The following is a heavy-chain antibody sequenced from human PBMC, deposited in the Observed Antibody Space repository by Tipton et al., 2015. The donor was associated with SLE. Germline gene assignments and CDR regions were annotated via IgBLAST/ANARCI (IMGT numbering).Heavy chain of an antibody. CDR3: ARGPYFDY. Sequence: SLRLSCAASGFTFSSYGMHWVRQAPGKGLEWVANIKQDGSEKYYVDSVKGRFTISRDNAKNSLYLQMNSLRAEDTAVYYCARGPYFDYWGQGTLVTVSS. CDR1: GFTFSSYG. J-gene: IGHJ4*02. V-gene: IGHV3-7*03. CDR2: IKQDGSEK.